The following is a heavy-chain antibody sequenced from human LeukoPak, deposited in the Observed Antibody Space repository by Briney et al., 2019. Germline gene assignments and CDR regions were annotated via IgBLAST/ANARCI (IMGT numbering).Heavy chain of an antibody. J-gene: IGHJ4*02. CDR1: GYPFTGYY. V-gene: IGHV1-2*02. Sequence: ASVKVSCKASGYPFTGYYMHWVRQAPGQGLEWMGWINPNSGGTNSAQKFQGRVTMTTDTSTSTAYMELRSLRSDDTAVYYCAKFDDYVGNSNWGQGTLVTVSS. D-gene: IGHD3-16*01. CDR2: INPNSGGT. CDR3: AKFDDYVGNSN.